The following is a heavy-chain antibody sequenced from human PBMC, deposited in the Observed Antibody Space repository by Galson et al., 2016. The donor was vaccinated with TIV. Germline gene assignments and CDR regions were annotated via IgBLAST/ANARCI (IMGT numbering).Heavy chain of an antibody. CDR2: IDPSDSYV. D-gene: IGHD3-10*01. Sequence: QSGAEVKKPGESLKISCKGSGYNFATYWIGWVRQMPGKGLEWMGRIDPSDSYVNYNASFQGRITISVDKSINTAYLQWSSLKASDTAMYFSATFLGSGSYYKAYFDHWGQGALVTVSS. J-gene: IGHJ4*02. CDR3: ATFLGSGSYYKAYFDH. V-gene: IGHV5-10-1*01. CDR1: GYNFATYW.